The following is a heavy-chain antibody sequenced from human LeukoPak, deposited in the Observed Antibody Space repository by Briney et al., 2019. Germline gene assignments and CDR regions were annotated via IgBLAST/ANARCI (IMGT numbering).Heavy chain of an antibody. CDR2: INHSGST. D-gene: IGHD2-2*01. V-gene: IGHV4-34*01. J-gene: IGHJ4*02. CDR3: ARAPGDASSTSCYVMDY. CDR1: GGSFSGYY. Sequence: PSETLSLTCAVYGGSFSGYYWSWIRQPPGKGLEWIGEINHSGSTNYNPSLKSRVTISVDTSKNQFSLKLSSVTAADTAVYYCARAPGDASSTSCYVMDYWGQGTKVTVSS.